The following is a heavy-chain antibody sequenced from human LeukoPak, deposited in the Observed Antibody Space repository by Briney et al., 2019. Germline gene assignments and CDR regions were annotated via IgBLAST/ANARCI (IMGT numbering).Heavy chain of an antibody. CDR2: VDPEDNER. CDR3: ATLRASLDY. J-gene: IGHJ4*02. Sequence: GASVKVSCKASGYTFTDYYMHWVQQAPGKGLEWMGRVDPEDNERIYAEKFRGRVTITADTSTDTAYMELNSLRSEDTAKYYCATLRASLDYWGQGTLVTVSS. CDR1: GYTFTDYY. V-gene: IGHV1-69-2*01.